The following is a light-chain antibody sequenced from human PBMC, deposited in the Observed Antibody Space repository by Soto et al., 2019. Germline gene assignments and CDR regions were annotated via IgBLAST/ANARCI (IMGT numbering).Light chain of an antibody. J-gene: IGLJ3*02. CDR2: FDS. V-gene: IGLV3-21*04. CDR1: NIGGKS. Sequence: SYELTQPPSVSVAPGKTASITCRGNNIGGKSVHWYQHKPGQAPVLVIYFDSDRPSGIPEGLSGSNSGNTATLTISRVEAGDEADYYCHVWDSLTDDWVFGGGTKLTVL. CDR3: HVWDSLTDDWV.